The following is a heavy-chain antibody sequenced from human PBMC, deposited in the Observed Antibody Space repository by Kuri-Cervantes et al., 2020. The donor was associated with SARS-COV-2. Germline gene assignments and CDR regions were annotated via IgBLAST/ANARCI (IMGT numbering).Heavy chain of an antibody. CDR3: ARDSLDWFIPLDY. CDR2: ISGGST. V-gene: IGHV3-38-3*01. D-gene: IGHD3-9*01. J-gene: IGHJ4*02. Sequence: GESLKISCAASGFTVSSNEMSWVRQAPGKGLEWVSSISGGSTYYADSVKGRFTISRDNAKNSLYLQMNSLRAEDTAVYYCARDSLDWFIPLDYWGQGTLVTVLL. CDR1: GFTVSSNE.